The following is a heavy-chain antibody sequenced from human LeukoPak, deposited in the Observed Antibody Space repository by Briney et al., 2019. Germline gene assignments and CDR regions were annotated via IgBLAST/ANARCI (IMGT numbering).Heavy chain of an antibody. CDR2: IYTSGST. D-gene: IGHD3-22*01. CDR1: GGPISSYY. Sequence: PSETLSLTCTVSGGPISSYYWSWIRQPAGKGLEWIGRIYTSGSTNYNPSLKSRVTMSVDTSKNQYSLKLSSVTAADTAVYYCARDVYYYDSSGYYLFDYWGQGTLVTVSS. CDR3: ARDVYYYDSSGYYLFDY. V-gene: IGHV4-4*07. J-gene: IGHJ4*02.